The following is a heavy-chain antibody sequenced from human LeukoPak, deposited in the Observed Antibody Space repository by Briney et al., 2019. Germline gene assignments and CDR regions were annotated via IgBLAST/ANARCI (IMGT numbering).Heavy chain of an antibody. Sequence: PGRSLRLSCAASGFTFSSYSMNWVRQAPGKGLEWVSSISSSSSYIYYADSVKGRFTISRDDAKNSLYLQMNSLRAEDTAVYYCARAERPYYDFWSGYSYYYYYGMDVWGQGTTVTVSS. D-gene: IGHD3-3*01. CDR3: ARAERPYYDFWSGYSYYYYYGMDV. CDR1: GFTFSSYS. CDR2: ISSSSSYI. J-gene: IGHJ6*02. V-gene: IGHV3-21*01.